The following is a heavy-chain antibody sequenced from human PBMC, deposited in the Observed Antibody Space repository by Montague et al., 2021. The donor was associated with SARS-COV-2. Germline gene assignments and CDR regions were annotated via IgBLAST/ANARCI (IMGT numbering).Heavy chain of an antibody. V-gene: IGHV3-23*01. CDR2: ITGTASGHKS. D-gene: IGHD3-10*01. CDR1: GFTFGAYG. CDR3: AKDLWGNYGSGSAFQS. J-gene: IGHJ4*02. Sequence: SLRLSCEGSGFTFGAYGMSWVRQAPGKGLEWVSGITGTASGHKSYDAXTVRGRFTISRDNSKNTMDIQMNRLRDTDTDVYFCAKDLWGNYGSGSAFQSWGQGTLVTVSS.